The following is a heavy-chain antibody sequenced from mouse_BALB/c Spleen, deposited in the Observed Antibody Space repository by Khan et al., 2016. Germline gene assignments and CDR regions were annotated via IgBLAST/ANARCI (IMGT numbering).Heavy chain of an antibody. V-gene: IGHV4-1*02. J-gene: IGHJ2*01. CDR3: TRLYYYGFSAY. CDR1: GFDFSRYW. D-gene: IGHD1-1*01. CDR2: INTDSSTI. Sequence: EVKLLESGGGLVQPGGSLKLSCAASGFDFSRYWMSWVRQAPGKGLEWIGEINTDSSTINYTPSLKDKFIISRDNDKNTLYLQLSKVRSEYTSLYYCTRLYYYGFSAYCGQGTPLTVSS.